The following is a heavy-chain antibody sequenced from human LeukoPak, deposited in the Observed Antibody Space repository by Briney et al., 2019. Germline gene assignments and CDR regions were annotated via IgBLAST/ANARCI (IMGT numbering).Heavy chain of an antibody. D-gene: IGHD5-18*01. J-gene: IGHJ4*02. CDR2: INPNSGGT. CDR1: GYTFTGYY. CDR3: ARLSYSYGVNYFDY. V-gene: IGHV1-2*02. Sequence: GASVKVSCKASGYTFTGYYMHWVRRAPGQGLEWMGWINPNSGGTNYAQKFQGRVTMTRDTSISTAYMELSRLRSDDTAVYYCARLSYSYGVNYFDYWGQGTLVTVSS.